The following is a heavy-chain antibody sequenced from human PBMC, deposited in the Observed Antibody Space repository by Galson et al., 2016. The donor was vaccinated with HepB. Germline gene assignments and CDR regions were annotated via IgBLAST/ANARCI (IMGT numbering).Heavy chain of an antibody. V-gene: IGHV5-51*01. CDR3: VRRAREYYGGTCYPRYFDY. Sequence: SGAEVKKPGESLKISCPGFGYLFPNYWVAWVRQLPGKGLEWMGIVYPGDSDTRYNPYFQGQLNISADKSINTTYLEWGRVKASDTATYLCVRRAREYYGGTCYPRYFDYWGRGTLVLVSS. CDR2: VYPGDSDT. CDR1: GYLFPNYW. J-gene: IGHJ4*02. D-gene: IGHD2-21*01.